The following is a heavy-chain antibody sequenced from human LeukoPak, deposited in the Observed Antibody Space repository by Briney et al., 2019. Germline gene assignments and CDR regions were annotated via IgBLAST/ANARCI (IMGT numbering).Heavy chain of an antibody. J-gene: IGHJ6*02. CDR1: GFDFSKYE. Sequence: PGGSLRLSCAASGFDFSKYEMNWVRQAPGKGLEWIAYISVRAGTIYYGDSAEGRFTISRDDAKNSLYLQMNSLRVEDTAIYYCVKDFPHYYETSHGMDVWGQGTTVTVS. CDR3: VKDFPHYYETSHGMDV. D-gene: IGHD3-22*01. V-gene: IGHV3-48*03. CDR2: ISVRAGTI.